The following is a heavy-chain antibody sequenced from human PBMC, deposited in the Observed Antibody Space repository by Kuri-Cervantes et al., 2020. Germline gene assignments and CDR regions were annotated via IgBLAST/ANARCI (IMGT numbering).Heavy chain of an antibody. V-gene: IGHV3-7*01. CDR2: INQDGSKK. CDR1: GFTFSSYW. CDR3: ARAIGDYAAY. Sequence: GGSLRLSCAASGFTFSSYWMGWVRQAPGKGLEWVANINQDGSKKYYVDSVKGRFTISRDNAKNSLYLQMNSLRAEDTAVYYCARAIGDYAAYWGQGTLVTVSS. D-gene: IGHD4-17*01. J-gene: IGHJ4*02.